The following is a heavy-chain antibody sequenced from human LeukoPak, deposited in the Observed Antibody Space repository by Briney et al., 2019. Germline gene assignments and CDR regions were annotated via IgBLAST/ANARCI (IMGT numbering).Heavy chain of an antibody. J-gene: IGHJ6*02. Sequence: PGRSLPLSCAASGFTFSRYVMHWVRQAPGKGLEWVAVIWYDETNKYHADSVKGRFTISRDNSKNTLYLQMNSLRAEDTAVYYCARDYSTTWSYGMDVWGQGTTVTVSS. CDR1: GFTFSRYV. V-gene: IGHV3-33*01. D-gene: IGHD2-2*01. CDR3: ARDYSTTWSYGMDV. CDR2: IWYDETNK.